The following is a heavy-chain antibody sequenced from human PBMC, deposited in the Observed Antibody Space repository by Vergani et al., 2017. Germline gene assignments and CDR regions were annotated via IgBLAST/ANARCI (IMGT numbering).Heavy chain of an antibody. V-gene: IGHV1-2*06. CDR3: ARPLGAPAVAGTDWFDP. Sequence: QVQLVQSGAEVKKPGASVKVSCKASGYTFTGYYIHWVRQAPGQGLEWMGRINPNSGGTNYAQKFPGRVTRTRDTSISTAYMEMSRLRSDDTAVYYCARPLGAPAVAGTDWFDPWGQGTQVTVSS. J-gene: IGHJ5*02. D-gene: IGHD6-19*01. CDR2: INPNSGGT. CDR1: GYTFTGYY.